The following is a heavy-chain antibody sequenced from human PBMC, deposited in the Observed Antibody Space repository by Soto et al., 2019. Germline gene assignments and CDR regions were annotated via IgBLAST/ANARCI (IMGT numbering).Heavy chain of an antibody. CDR1: GFTISSYW. D-gene: IGHD5-12*01. V-gene: IGHV3-7*01. J-gene: IGHJ4*02. CDR3: GRWDNGYDF. CDR2: IKQDGSER. Sequence: EVQLVESGGTLVQPGESLRLSCAASGFTISSYWMSWVRQAPGKGLEWVANIKQDGSERYYMGSVNGRFTISRDNAKNSLYLQMSSLTVEDTAVYYCGRWDNGYDFGGQGTLVTISS.